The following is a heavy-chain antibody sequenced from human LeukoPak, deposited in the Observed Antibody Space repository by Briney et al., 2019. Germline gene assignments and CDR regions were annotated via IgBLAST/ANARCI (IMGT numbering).Heavy chain of an antibody. Sequence: GGSLRLSCAASGFTFSSYAMSWVRQAPGKGLEWVSAISGSGGSTYYADSVKGRFTISRDNSKNTLYLQMNSLRAEDTAVYYCASSGDSGWYYDYYYCMGVWGQGTTFTVSS. CDR2: ISGSGGST. D-gene: IGHD6-19*01. CDR3: ASSGDSGWYYDYYYCMGV. V-gene: IGHV3-23*01. J-gene: IGHJ6*02. CDR1: GFTFSSYA.